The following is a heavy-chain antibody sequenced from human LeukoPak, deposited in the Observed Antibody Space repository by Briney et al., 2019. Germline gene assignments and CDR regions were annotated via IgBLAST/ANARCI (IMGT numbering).Heavy chain of an antibody. CDR1: GFTFSSYG. Sequence: TGGSLRLSCAASGFTFSSYGMHWVRQAPGKGLEWVAVISYDGSNKYYADSVKGRFTISRDNSKNTLSLRMNSLRPDDTAIYYCARDGLGNHILDYWGQGALVTVSS. CDR2: ISYDGSNK. D-gene: IGHD1-14*01. J-gene: IGHJ4*02. V-gene: IGHV3-30*03. CDR3: ARDGLGNHILDY.